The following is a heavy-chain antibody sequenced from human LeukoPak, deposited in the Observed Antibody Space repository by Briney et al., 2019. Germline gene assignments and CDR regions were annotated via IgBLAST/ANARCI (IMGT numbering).Heavy chain of an antibody. Sequence: PGGSLRLSCAASGFPFDDYGMSWVRQAPGKGLEWASGINRNGGSAGYADSVKGRFTISRDNVKNSLFLQMNSLRAEDTALYYCARDRGGSYMYLQHWGQGTLVTVSS. CDR1: GFPFDDYG. D-gene: IGHD1-26*01. V-gene: IGHV3-20*04. CDR2: INRNGGSA. J-gene: IGHJ1*01. CDR3: ARDRGGSYMYLQH.